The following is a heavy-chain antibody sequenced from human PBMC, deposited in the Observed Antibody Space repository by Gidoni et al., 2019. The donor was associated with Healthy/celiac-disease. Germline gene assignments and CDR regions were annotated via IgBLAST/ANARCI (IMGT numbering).Heavy chain of an antibody. Sequence: EVQLVESAGGLVKPGGSLRLSCAASGFTVSSYSMNWVRQAPGKGLEWVSSISSSSSYMYYADSVKGRFTISRVNAKNSLYLQMNSLRAEDTAVYYCARDLIRGVIIYYFDYWGQGTLVTVSS. CDR2: ISSSSSYM. J-gene: IGHJ4*02. V-gene: IGHV3-21*01. D-gene: IGHD3-10*01. CDR1: GFTVSSYS. CDR3: ARDLIRGVIIYYFDY.